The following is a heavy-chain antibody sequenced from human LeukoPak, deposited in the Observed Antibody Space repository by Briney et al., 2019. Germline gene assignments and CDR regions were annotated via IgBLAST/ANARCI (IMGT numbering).Heavy chain of an antibody. D-gene: IGHD2-8*01. CDR3: ARTSFCTNGICYTRYYFDY. J-gene: IGHJ4*02. CDR1: GGSISSYY. CDR2: IYYSGST. V-gene: IGHV4-59*01. Sequence: PSETLSLTCTVSGGSISSYYWSWIRQPPGKGLEWIGYIYYSGSTNYNPSLKSRVTMSVDTSKNQFSLKLSSVTAADTAVYYCARTSFCTNGICYTRYYFDYWGQGTLVTVSS.